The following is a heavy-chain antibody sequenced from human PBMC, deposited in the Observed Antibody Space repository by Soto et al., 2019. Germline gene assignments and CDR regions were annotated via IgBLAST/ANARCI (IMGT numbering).Heavy chain of an antibody. Sequence: EVQLVETGGGLIQPGGSLRLSCAASGFTVSSNYMSWVRQAPGKGLEWVSVIYSGGSTYYADSVKGRFTISRDNSKNTLYFKRTGRRAGTTAVYYGGGGGSFTWGGRGPLATVSS. CDR1: GFTVSSNY. D-gene: IGHD3-16*01. J-gene: IGHJ4*02. V-gene: IGHV3-53*02. CDR3: GGGGSFTW. CDR2: IYSGGST.